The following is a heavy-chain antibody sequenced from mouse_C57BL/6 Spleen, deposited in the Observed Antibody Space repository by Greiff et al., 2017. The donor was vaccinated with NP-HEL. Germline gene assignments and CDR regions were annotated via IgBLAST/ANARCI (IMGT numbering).Heavy chain of an antibody. Sequence: VQLQQPGAELVKPGASVKLSCKASGYTFTSYWMHWVKQRPGQGLEWIGMIHPNSGSTNYNEKFKSKATLTVDKSSSTAYMQLSSLTSEDSAVYYCAKTAQATYAMDYWGQGTSVTVSS. CDR3: AKTAQATYAMDY. D-gene: IGHD3-2*02. CDR2: IHPNSGST. CDR1: GYTFTSYW. J-gene: IGHJ4*01. V-gene: IGHV1-64*01.